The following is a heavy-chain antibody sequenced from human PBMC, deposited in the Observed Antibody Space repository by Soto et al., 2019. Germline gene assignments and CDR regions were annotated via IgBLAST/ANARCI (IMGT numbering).Heavy chain of an antibody. CDR3: ARNRPTSSIRARDYYYAMDV. D-gene: IGHD6-6*01. J-gene: IGHJ6*02. V-gene: IGHV1-18*01. CDR2: ISSYNGNT. CDR1: GYTFITYG. Sequence: QVQLVQSGAEVKKPGASVKVSCKASGYTFITYGISWVRQAPGQGLEWMGWISSYNGNTNYAQKLQGRVTMTTDTTTTTDYMELRSLRSDDTADYYCARNRPTSSIRARDYYYAMDVWGQGTTVTVSS.